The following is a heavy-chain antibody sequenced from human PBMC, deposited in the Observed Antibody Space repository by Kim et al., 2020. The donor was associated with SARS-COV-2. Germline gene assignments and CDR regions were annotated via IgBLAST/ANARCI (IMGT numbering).Heavy chain of an antibody. J-gene: IGHJ1*01. CDR1: GGSISSSSYY. Sequence: SETLSLTCTVSGGSISSSSYYWGWIRQPPGKGLEWIGSIYYSGSTYYNPSLKSRVTISVDTSKNQFSLKLSSVTAADTAVYYCATLLSIAVAGSGYFQHWGQGTLVTVSS. D-gene: IGHD6-19*01. CDR3: ATLLSIAVAGSGYFQH. CDR2: IYYSGST. V-gene: IGHV4-39*01.